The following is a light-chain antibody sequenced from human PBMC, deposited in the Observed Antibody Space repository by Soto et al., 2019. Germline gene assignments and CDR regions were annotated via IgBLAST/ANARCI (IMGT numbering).Light chain of an antibody. CDR1: SSDVGGYNY. CDR2: EVS. V-gene: IGLV2-8*01. CDR3: SSYAGSHNFGV. J-gene: IGLJ1*01. Sequence: QSVLTQPPSASGSPGQSVTISCTGTSSDVGGYNYVSWYQQHPGKAPKLMIYEVSQRPSGVPDRFSGSKSGNTASLTVSGLQAEDEADYYCSSYAGSHNFGVFGTGTKVTVL.